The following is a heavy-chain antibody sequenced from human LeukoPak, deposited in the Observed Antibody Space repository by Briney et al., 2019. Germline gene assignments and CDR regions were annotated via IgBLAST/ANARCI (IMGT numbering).Heavy chain of an antibody. CDR1: GFTFSSYA. D-gene: IGHD4-23*01. Sequence: SGGSLRLSCAASGFTFSSYAMHWVRQAPGKGLEWVANIKLDGSEKYYVDSVKGRFTISRDNAKNSVSLQMNSLRAEDTAVYYCARSHDYGGHCFFDYWGQGTLVTVSS. CDR2: IKLDGSEK. J-gene: IGHJ4*02. V-gene: IGHV3-7*01. CDR3: ARSHDYGGHCFFDY.